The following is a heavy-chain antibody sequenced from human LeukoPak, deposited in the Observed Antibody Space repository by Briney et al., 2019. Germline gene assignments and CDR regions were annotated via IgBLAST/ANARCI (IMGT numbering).Heavy chain of an antibody. CDR2: ISSDGNNK. CDR3: GSSTMIVQTEIIDY. D-gene: IGHD3-22*01. CDR1: GFTFSSYG. Sequence: QPGRSLRLSCAASGFTFSSYGMHWVRHAPGKRLEWLAVISSDGNNKYYTDSVKGRFTISRDNSKNTLYLQMNSLRAEDTAVYYCGSSTMIVQTEIIDYWGQGTLVTVSS. V-gene: IGHV3-30*03. J-gene: IGHJ4*02.